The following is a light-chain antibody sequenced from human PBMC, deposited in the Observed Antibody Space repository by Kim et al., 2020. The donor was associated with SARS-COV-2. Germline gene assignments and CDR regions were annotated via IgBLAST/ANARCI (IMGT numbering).Light chain of an antibody. CDR1: QSVTSSY. CDR2: GAS. CDR3: QQYGSSPYT. Sequence: LSRGERATLSWRAGQSVTSSYLAWYQQKPGQAPRLLIYGASSRATGIPDRFSGSGSGTDFTLTISRLEPEDFAVYYCQQYGSSPYTFGQGTKLEI. J-gene: IGKJ2*01. V-gene: IGKV3-20*01.